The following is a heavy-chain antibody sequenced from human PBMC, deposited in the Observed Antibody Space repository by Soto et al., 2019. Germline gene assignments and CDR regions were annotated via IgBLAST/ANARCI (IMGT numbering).Heavy chain of an antibody. Sequence: GGSLRLSCAASGFTFSSYSMNWVRQAPGKGLEWVSSISSSSSYIYYADSVKGRFTISRDNAKNSLYLQMNSLRAEDTAIYYCAKDDFLFDSWGQGTLVTVSS. D-gene: IGHD2-21*02. CDR2: ISSSSSYI. J-gene: IGHJ4*02. CDR1: GFTFSSYS. CDR3: AKDDFLFDS. V-gene: IGHV3-21*04.